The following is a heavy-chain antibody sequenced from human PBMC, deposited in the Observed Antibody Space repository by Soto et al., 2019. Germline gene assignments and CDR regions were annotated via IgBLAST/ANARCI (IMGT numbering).Heavy chain of an antibody. J-gene: IGHJ4*02. CDR2: IWYDGSNK. CDR1: GFTFSSYG. D-gene: IGHD3-3*01. CDR3: AKVVRHDFWSGYNDY. V-gene: IGHV3-33*06. Sequence: QVQLVESGGGVVQPGRSLRLSCAASGFTFSSYGMHWVRQAPGKGLEWVAVIWYDGSNKYYADSVKGRFTISRDNSKNTLDLQMNSLRAEDTAVYDCAKVVRHDFWSGYNDYWGQGTLVTVSS.